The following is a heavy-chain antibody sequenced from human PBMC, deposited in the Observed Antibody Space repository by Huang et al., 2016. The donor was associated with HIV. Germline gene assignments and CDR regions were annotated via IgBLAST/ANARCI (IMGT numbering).Heavy chain of an antibody. CDR3: ARQGPYDMLTGSQTYYFDY. D-gene: IGHD3-9*01. Sequence: QVQLQESGPGLVKPSETLSLTCNVSGASISRNIYFWGWIRQPPGKGLEWIGSIDFSGSTFYNPSLKSRVTISVDTSKNQFSLKLRSMTAADTAVYYCARQGPYDMLTGSQTYYFDYWGWGTLVAVSS. J-gene: IGHJ4*02. CDR1: GASISRNIYF. V-gene: IGHV4-39*01. CDR2: IDFSGST.